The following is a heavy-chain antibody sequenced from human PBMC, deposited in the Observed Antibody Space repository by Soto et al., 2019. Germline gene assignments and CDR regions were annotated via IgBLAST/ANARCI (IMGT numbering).Heavy chain of an antibody. Sequence: QVQLVESGGGVVQPGRSLRLSCAASGFTFSSYAMHWVRQAPGKGLEWVAVISYDGGNKYYADSVKGRFTSSRDDSKNTLYLQMNSLRAEDTAVYYCAREGSAGYYYDSSCYYYVPYYFDYWGQGTLVTVSS. CDR2: ISYDGGNK. V-gene: IGHV3-30-3*01. D-gene: IGHD3-22*01. J-gene: IGHJ4*02. CDR3: AREGSAGYYYDSSCYYYVPYYFDY. CDR1: GFTFSSYA.